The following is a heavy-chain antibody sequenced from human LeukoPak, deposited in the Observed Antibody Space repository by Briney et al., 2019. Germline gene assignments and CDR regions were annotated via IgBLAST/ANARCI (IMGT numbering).Heavy chain of an antibody. CDR2: ISAYNGNT. D-gene: IGHD3-9*01. J-gene: IGHJ4*02. Sequence: GASVMVSCKAAGYTFTRSGISWVRQAPGQGVEWLGWISAYNGNTNYAQRPPGTVTMTTDTSTSTAYMELRSLRSDDTAVYYCARGDILTGYAHFDYWGQGTLVTVSS. V-gene: IGHV1-18*01. CDR3: ARGDILTGYAHFDY. CDR1: GYTFTRSG.